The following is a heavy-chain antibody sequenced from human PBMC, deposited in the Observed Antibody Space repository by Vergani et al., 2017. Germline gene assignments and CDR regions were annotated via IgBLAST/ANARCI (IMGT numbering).Heavy chain of an antibody. CDR3: AREATRSWD. CDR2: MHTTGTT. CDR1: GGSISSGDYY. Sequence: QVQLQESGPGLVKPSQTLSLTCTVSGGSISSGDYYWSWIRQPAGKGLEWIGRMHTTGTTNYNPSLKSRATISVDTSKNQFSLNLSSVTAADTAVYYCAREATRSWDWGQGTLVTVSS. D-gene: IGHD1-26*01. J-gene: IGHJ4*02. V-gene: IGHV4-61*02.